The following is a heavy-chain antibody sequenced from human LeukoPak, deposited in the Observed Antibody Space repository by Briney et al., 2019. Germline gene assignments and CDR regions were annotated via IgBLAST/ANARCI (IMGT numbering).Heavy chain of an antibody. Sequence: GGSLRLSCAASGFTFSDYYMSSSGSTIYYADSVKGRFTISRDNAKNSLYLQMNSLRAEDTAVYYCASVYYYDSSGYRPWRIDYYYYYMDVWGKGITVTVSS. J-gene: IGHJ6*03. D-gene: IGHD3-22*01. CDR2: SSGSTI. CDR3: ASVYYYDSSGYRPWRIDYYYYYMDV. V-gene: IGHV3-11*04. CDR1: GFTFSDYY.